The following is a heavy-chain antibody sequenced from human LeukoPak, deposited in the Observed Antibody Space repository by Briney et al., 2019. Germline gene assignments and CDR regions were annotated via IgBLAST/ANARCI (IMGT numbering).Heavy chain of an antibody. CDR2: IRYDGSNK. V-gene: IGHV3-30*02. Sequence: GGSLRLSCAASGFTFSSYGMHWVRQAPGKGLEWVAFIRYDGSNKYYADSVKGRFTISRDNSNNILYLQMSSLRVDDTAVYYCAKAARPGAQYFDCWGQGVLVTVSS. CDR1: GFTFSSYG. D-gene: IGHD2/OR15-2a*01. CDR3: AKAARPGAQYFDC. J-gene: IGHJ4*02.